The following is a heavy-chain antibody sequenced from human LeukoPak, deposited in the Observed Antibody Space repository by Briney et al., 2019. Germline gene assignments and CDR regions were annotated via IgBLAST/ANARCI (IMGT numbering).Heavy chain of an antibody. CDR2: ISSSSSYI. D-gene: IGHD4-17*01. J-gene: IGHJ4*02. CDR1: GFTFDDYA. V-gene: IGHV3-21*01. CDR3: ARDRTASDY. Sequence: PGGSLRLSCAASGFTFDDYAMHWVRQAPGKGLEWVSSISSSSSYIYYADSVKGRFTISRDNAKNSLYLQMNSLRAEDTAVYYCARDRTASDYWGQGTLVTVSS.